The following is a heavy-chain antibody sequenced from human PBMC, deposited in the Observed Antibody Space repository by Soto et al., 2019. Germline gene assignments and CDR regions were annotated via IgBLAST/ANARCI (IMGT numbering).Heavy chain of an antibody. V-gene: IGHV3-23*01. J-gene: IGHJ4*02. D-gene: IGHD2-2*01. CDR2: IAGGGGST. CDR3: AKAAMYSSPSDS. Sequence: PGGSLRLSCTASGFIFSNFAMTWVRQAPGRGLERVAKIAGGGGSTFYADSVKGRFTISRGNSKNTLYLQMDSLRDEDMAVYYCAKAAMYSSPSDSWGQGALVTVSS. CDR1: GFIFSNFA.